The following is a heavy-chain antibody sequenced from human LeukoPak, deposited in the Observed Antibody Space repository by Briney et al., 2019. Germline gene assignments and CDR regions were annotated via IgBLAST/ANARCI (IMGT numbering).Heavy chain of an antibody. CDR1: GFTFSNYA. Sequence: GGSLRLSCAASGFTFSNYAMSWVRQAPGKGLEWVSAISGSGGSTYYADSVKGRFTISRDNSKNTLYLQMNSLRAEDTAVYYCAKDWGIAARPGNWFDPWGQGTLVTVSS. V-gene: IGHV3-23*01. J-gene: IGHJ5*02. CDR2: ISGSGGST. D-gene: IGHD6-6*01. CDR3: AKDWGIAARPGNWFDP.